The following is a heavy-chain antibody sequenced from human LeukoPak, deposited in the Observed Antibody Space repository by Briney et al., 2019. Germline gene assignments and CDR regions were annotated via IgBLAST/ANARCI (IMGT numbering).Heavy chain of an antibody. Sequence: ASAKVSCKASGYTFTSYDVNWVRQATGQGLEWMGWVSPNSANTAYAQKFQGRVTMTRNTSISTAYMELSSLRSEDTAVYYCAIKLSSGGYWGQGTLVTVSS. CDR3: AIKLSSGGY. V-gene: IGHV1-8*01. CDR1: GYTFTSYD. J-gene: IGHJ4*02. CDR2: VSPNSANT. D-gene: IGHD3-22*01.